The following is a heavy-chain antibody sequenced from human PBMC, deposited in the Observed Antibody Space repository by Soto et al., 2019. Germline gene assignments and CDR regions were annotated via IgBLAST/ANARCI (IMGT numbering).Heavy chain of an antibody. CDR3: ARHESADSITMVRGVHYYYGMDV. V-gene: IGHV4-39*01. D-gene: IGHD3-10*01. CDR2: IYYSGST. Sequence: SLTCTVSGGSISSSSYYWGWIRQPPGKGLEWIGSIYYSGSTYYNPSLKSRVTISVDTSKNQFSLKLSSVTAADTAVYYCARHESADSITMVRGVHYYYGMDVWGQGTTVTVSS. CDR1: GGSISSSSYY. J-gene: IGHJ6*02.